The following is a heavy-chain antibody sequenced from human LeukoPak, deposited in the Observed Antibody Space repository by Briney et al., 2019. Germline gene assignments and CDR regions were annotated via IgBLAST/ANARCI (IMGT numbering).Heavy chain of an antibody. Sequence: GGSLRLSCAASGFTSSSYGMHWVRQAPGKGLEWVAFIRYDGSNKYYADSVKGRFTISRDNSKNTLYLQMNSLRAEDTAVYYCAKERDTAMVTIDYWGQGTLVTVSS. J-gene: IGHJ4*02. V-gene: IGHV3-30*02. CDR1: GFTSSSYG. CDR2: IRYDGSNK. CDR3: AKERDTAMVTIDY. D-gene: IGHD5-18*01.